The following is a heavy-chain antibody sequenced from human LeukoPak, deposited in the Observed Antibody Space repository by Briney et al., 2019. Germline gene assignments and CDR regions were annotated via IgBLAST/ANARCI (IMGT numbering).Heavy chain of an antibody. V-gene: IGHV1-46*01. J-gene: IGHJ5*02. CDR2: INSSGGST. Sequence: ASVKVSCKASGYTFTSYYMHWVRQAPGQGLEWMGIINSSGGSTSYAQKFQGRVTMTRDTFTSTVYMELSSLRSEDTAVYYCATQNCSSTSCHRCFDPWGQGTLVTVSA. CDR3: ATQNCSSTSCHRCFDP. D-gene: IGHD2-2*01. CDR1: GYTFTSYY.